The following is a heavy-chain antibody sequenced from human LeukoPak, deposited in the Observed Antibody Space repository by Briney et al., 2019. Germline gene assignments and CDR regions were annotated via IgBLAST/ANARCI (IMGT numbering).Heavy chain of an antibody. CDR1: GYTFTSYG. D-gene: IGHD3-10*01. V-gene: IGHV1-2*02. CDR3: ARVVSWFGELFGY. CDR2: INPNSGGT. J-gene: IGHJ4*02. Sequence: ASVKVSCKASGYTFTSYGISWVRQAPGQGLEWMGWINPNSGGTNYAQKFQGRVTMTRDTSISTAYMELSRLRSDDTAVYYCARVVSWFGELFGYWGQGTLVTVSS.